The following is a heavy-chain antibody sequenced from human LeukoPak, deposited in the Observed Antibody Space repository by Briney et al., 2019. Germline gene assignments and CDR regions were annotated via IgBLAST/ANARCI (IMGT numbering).Heavy chain of an antibody. CDR3: ARVRDYYDSSGQPPSAFDI. Sequence: GASVKVSCKASGYTFTSYDINWVRQATGQGLEWMGWMNPNSGNTGYAQKFQGRVTMTRNTSISTAYMELSSLRSEDTAVYYCARVRDYYDSSGQPPSAFDIWGQGTMVTVSS. D-gene: IGHD3-22*01. J-gene: IGHJ3*02. CDR2: MNPNSGNT. V-gene: IGHV1-8*01. CDR1: GYTFTSYD.